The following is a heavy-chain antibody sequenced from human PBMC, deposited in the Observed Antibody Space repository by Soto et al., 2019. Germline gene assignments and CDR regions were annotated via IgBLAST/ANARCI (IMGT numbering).Heavy chain of an antibody. J-gene: IGHJ4*02. CDR2: IYYSGST. CDR3: ARDRSITGTFFDY. D-gene: IGHD1-20*01. Sequence: QVQLQQSGPGLVKPSQTLSLTCTVSGGSISSGGYYWSWIRQHPGKGLEWIGYIYYSGSTYYNPSLKSRVTISVDTSKNQFSLKLSSVTAADTAVYYCARDRSITGTFFDYWGQGTLVTVSS. V-gene: IGHV4-31*03. CDR1: GGSISSGGYY.